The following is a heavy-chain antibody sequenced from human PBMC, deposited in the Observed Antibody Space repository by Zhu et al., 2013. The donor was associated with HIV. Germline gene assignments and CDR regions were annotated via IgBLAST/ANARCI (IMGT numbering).Heavy chain of an antibody. CDR3: ARDVQDGPLDL. CDR2: ISAYNGNT. Sequence: QVQLVQSGAEVQKPGASVKVSCRASGYMFGNYGISWVRQAAGQGLEWMGWISAYNGNTNYAQKFRDRVTLTTDWPTATAFMELRSLTSDDTAIYYCARDVQDGPLDLWGQGSLVTVSS. V-gene: IGHV1-18*01. CDR1: GYMFGNYG. D-gene: IGHD6-6*01. J-gene: IGHJ5*02.